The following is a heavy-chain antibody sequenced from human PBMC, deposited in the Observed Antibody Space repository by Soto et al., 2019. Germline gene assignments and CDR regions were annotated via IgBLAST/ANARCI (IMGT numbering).Heavy chain of an antibody. V-gene: IGHV3-74*01. J-gene: IGHJ4*02. CDR1: VFTFSNYW. D-gene: IGHD3-3*01. CDR2: INSYGTIT. CDR3: ARGVVGSGVVSLES. Sequence: PGGSLRLSCVASVFTFSNYWIHWVRQAPGKEMVWVSRINSYGTITDYADSVKGRFTISRDNAKNTLYLQMNSLRAEDTAVYYCARGVVGSGVVSLESWGLGTLVPVSS.